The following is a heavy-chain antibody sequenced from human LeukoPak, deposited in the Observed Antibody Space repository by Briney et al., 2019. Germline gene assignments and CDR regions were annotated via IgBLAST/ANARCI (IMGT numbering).Heavy chain of an antibody. Sequence: ASVKVSCKASGYTFTSYGISWVRQAPGQGLEWMGWISAYNGNTYYAQKLQGRVTMTTDTSTSTAYMELRSLRSDDTAVYYCARDPPRIVVVVAATNYYGMDVWGQGTTVTVSS. D-gene: IGHD2-15*01. J-gene: IGHJ6*02. CDR3: ARDPPRIVVVVAATNYYGMDV. CDR1: GYTFTSYG. V-gene: IGHV1-18*01. CDR2: ISAYNGNT.